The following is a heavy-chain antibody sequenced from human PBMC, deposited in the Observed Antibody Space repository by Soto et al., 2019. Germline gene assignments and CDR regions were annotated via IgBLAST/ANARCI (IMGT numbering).Heavy chain of an antibody. D-gene: IGHD6-19*01. CDR2: ISESGTSM. J-gene: IGHJ6*02. V-gene: IGHV3-48*03. Sequence: GGSLRLSCAASGFPFSRYEMDWVRQAPGKGLEWISYISESGTSMYYADAVKGRFAISRDNAQNSLYLQMNSLRIEDTAVYYCARDQEVHDSRGHKIRAMDVWGQGTTVTVSS. CDR3: ARDQEVHDSRGHKIRAMDV. CDR1: GFPFSRYE.